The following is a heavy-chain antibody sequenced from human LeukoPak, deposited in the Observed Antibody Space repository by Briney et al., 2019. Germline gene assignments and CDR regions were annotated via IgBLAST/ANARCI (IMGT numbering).Heavy chain of an antibody. D-gene: IGHD5-18*01. CDR2: IYYSGST. J-gene: IGHJ6*03. Sequence: PSETLSLTCTVSGGSISSYYWSWIRQPPGKGLEWIGYIYYSGSTNYNPSLKSRVTISVDTSKNQFSLKLSSVTAADTAVYYCARHGRYSYGYGAGYYYYYMDVWGKGTTVTVSS. CDR1: GGSISSYY. CDR3: ARHGRYSYGYGAGYYYYYMDV. V-gene: IGHV4-59*01.